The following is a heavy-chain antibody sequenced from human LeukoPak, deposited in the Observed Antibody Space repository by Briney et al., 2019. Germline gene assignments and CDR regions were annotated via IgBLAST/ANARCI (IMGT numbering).Heavy chain of an antibody. CDR3: ARDRAPDGKGYGSGSYVGY. D-gene: IGHD3-10*01. CDR2: ISAYNGNT. CDR1: GYTFTSYG. J-gene: IGHJ4*02. Sequence: ASVKVSCKASGYTFTSYGTSWVRQAPGQGLEWMGWISAYNGNTNYAQKLQGRVTMTTDTSTSTAYMELRSLRSDDTAVYYCARDRAPDGKGYGSGSYVGYWGQGTLVTVSS. V-gene: IGHV1-18*01.